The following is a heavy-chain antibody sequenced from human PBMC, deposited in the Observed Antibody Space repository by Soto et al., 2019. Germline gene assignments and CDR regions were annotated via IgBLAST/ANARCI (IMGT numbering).Heavy chain of an antibody. D-gene: IGHD6-19*01. Sequence: QVRLVESGGGVVQPGRSLRLSCTASGFSFSSYAMYWFRQLPGKGLEWVAVISHDGINKHYADSVKGRVTVSRDNSNHSLDLQLNSLRGEDTAMYYCARDMYSSDYFVKWFEPWGQGTLVTVSS. V-gene: IGHV3-30-3*01. CDR2: ISHDGINK. CDR3: ARDMYSSDYFVKWFEP. J-gene: IGHJ5*02. CDR1: GFSFSSYA.